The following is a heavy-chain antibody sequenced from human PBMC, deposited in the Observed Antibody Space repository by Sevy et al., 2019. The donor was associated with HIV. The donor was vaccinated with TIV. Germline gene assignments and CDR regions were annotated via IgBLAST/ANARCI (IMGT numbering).Heavy chain of an antibody. D-gene: IGHD6-19*01. V-gene: IGHV3-30*18. J-gene: IGHJ5*02. CDR1: GFSFSTYG. Sequence: GGSLRLSCEASGFSFSTYGMHWVRQAPGKGLEWVAVISYDASNTYYADSVKGRVTISRDNSKNTLYLQMESLRAEDTAVYYCAKSALAVAATYLTHHWGQGTLVTVSS. CDR2: ISYDASNT. CDR3: AKSALAVAATYLTHH.